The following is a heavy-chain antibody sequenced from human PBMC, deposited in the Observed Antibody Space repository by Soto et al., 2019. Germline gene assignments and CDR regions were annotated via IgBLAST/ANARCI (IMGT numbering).Heavy chain of an antibody. J-gene: IGHJ4*01. CDR2: INQDGSEK. Sequence: EVQLVESGGGLVHPGGSLRLSCAASGFIFSSYWMSWVRQAPGKGLEWVASINQDGSEKYSVASVKGRFTISRDDAKNSLFLQMTSMRAEGTAVYYCARGNGYCSSTSCQPFDYWDHGALVTVSS. CDR1: GFIFSSYW. V-gene: IGHV3-7*01. CDR3: ARGNGYCSSTSCQPFDY. D-gene: IGHD2-2*01.